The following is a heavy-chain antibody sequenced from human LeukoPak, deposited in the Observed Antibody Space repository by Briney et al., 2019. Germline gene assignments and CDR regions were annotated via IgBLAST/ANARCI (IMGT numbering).Heavy chain of an antibody. Sequence: ASVKVSCKASGYTLTAYYIYWVRQAPGQGLEWMGRINPNSGGTDYAQNFQGKVTMTRDTSISTAYMELSRLRSDDTAVYYCARGYCSGGTCYLVENWLDPWGQGTLVAVSS. CDR1: GYTLTAYY. J-gene: IGHJ5*02. V-gene: IGHV1-2*06. D-gene: IGHD2-15*01. CDR2: INPNSGGT. CDR3: ARGYCSGGTCYLVENWLDP.